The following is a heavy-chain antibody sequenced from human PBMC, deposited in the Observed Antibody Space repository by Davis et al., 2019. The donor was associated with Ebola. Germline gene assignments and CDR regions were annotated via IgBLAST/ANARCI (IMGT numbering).Heavy chain of an antibody. CDR3: AKGLTYSSPPFDY. V-gene: IGHV3-23*01. Sequence: GESLKISCAASGFTFSSYWMSWVRQAPGKGLEWVSAISGSGGSTYYADSVKGRFTISRDNSKNTLYLQMNSLRAEDTAVYYCAKGLTYSSPPFDYWGQGTLVTVSS. CDR1: GFTFSSYW. J-gene: IGHJ4*02. CDR2: ISGSGGST. D-gene: IGHD6-13*01.